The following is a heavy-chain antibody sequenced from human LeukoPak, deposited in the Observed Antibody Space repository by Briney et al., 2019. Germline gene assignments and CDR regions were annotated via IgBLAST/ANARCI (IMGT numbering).Heavy chain of an antibody. D-gene: IGHD5-24*01. CDR1: GYTFTGYY. V-gene: IGHV1-2*06. Sequence: ASVKVSCKASGYTFTGYYMHWVRQAPGQGLEWMGRINPNSGGTNYAQKFQGRVTITTDESTSTAYMELSSLRSEDTAVYYCARGTGRDGYNFDYWGQGTLVTVSS. J-gene: IGHJ4*02. CDR2: INPNSGGT. CDR3: ARGTGRDGYNFDY.